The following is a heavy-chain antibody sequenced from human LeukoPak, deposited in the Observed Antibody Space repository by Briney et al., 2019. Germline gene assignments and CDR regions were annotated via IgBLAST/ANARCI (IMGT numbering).Heavy chain of an antibody. CDR1: GGSISNSSFY. Sequence: SETLSLTCTVSGGSISNSSFYWSWIRQPPGKGLEWIGYIYYSGTTNYNPSLKSRVTISVDTSKNQFSLKLNSVTAADTAVYYCARLGIAAAAYFDYWGQGNLVTVSS. CDR2: IYYSGTT. D-gene: IGHD6-13*01. CDR3: ARLGIAAAAYFDY. J-gene: IGHJ4*02. V-gene: IGHV4-61*05.